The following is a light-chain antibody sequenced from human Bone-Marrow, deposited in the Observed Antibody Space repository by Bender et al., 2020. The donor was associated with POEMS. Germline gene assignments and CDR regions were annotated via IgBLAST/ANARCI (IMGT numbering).Light chain of an antibody. CDR1: SSNIGAHA. Sequence: QSVLTQAPSASGTPGQRVTISCSGGSSNIGAHAVNWYQHLPGTAPKLLIYSSHRRPSEVPDRFFGSRSGTSASLAISGLQSEDEADYYCAVWDDSLNGWVFGGGTKLTVL. J-gene: IGLJ3*02. V-gene: IGLV1-44*01. CDR3: AVWDDSLNGWV. CDR2: SSH.